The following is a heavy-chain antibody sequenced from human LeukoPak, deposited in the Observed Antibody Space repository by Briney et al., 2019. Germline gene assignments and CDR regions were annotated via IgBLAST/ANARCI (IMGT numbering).Heavy chain of an antibody. D-gene: IGHD5-18*01. V-gene: IGHV3-23*01. CDR1: GFTFSRYT. J-gene: IGHJ4*02. CDR2: ISGSGGST. Sequence: TGGSLRLSCAGSGFTFSRYTFNWVRQAPGRGLEWVSAISGSGGSTYYADSVKGRFTISRDNSKNTLYLQMNSLRAEDTAVYYCAKCGGFRYSSTFDYWGQGTLVTVSS. CDR3: AKCGGFRYSSTFDY.